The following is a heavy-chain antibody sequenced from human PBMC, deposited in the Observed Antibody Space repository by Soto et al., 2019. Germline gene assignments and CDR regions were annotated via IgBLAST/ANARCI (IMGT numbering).Heavy chain of an antibody. V-gene: IGHV3-9*01. CDR2: ISWNSGSI. CDR1: GFTFDDYA. J-gene: IGHJ4*02. CDR3: VEVINGGSFDY. D-gene: IGHD2-15*01. Sequence: EVQLVESGGGLVQPGRSLRLSCAASGFTFDDYAMHWVRQAPGKGLEWVSGISWNSGSIGYADSVKGRFTISRDNAKNSLYVEMNGLSSEDTALYYCVEVINGGSFDYWGQGTLVTVSS.